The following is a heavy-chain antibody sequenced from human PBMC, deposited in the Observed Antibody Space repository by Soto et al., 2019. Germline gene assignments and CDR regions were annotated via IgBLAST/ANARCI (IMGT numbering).Heavy chain of an antibody. V-gene: IGHV3-23*01. CDR2: IRGSATIT. D-gene: IGHD2-2*01. Sequence: GGSLRLSCAASGFTFSSYAMSWVRQAPGKGLEWVSAIRGSATITYYADSVKGRFTISRDNSKNSLYLQMNSLRAEDTAVYYCAREIVVARGASYFDYWGPGTLVTVSS. CDR1: GFTFSSYA. CDR3: AREIVVARGASYFDY. J-gene: IGHJ4*02.